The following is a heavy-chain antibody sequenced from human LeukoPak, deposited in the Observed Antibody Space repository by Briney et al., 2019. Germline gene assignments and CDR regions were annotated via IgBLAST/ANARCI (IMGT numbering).Heavy chain of an antibody. CDR3: ARHTGYYNLGSYSIDH. CDR1: GGSISNNNYY. CDR2: IFYTGST. J-gene: IGHJ4*02. D-gene: IGHD3-10*01. V-gene: IGHV4-39*01. Sequence: SETLSLTCSVSGGSISNNNYYWGWIRQPPGTGLEWIGSIFYTGSTFYKPSLKSRVTISVDTSKNQFSLKLSSVTAADTAVYYCARHTGYYNLGSYSIDHWGQGTLVTVSS.